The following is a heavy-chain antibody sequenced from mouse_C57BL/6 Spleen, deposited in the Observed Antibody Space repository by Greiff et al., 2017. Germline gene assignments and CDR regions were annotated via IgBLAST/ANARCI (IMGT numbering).Heavy chain of an antibody. J-gene: IGHJ4*01. V-gene: IGHV1-81*01. CDR1: GYTFTSYG. D-gene: IGHD1-1*01. CDR2: IYPRSGNT. CDR3: ASSNVSDYYGSKDYAMDY. Sequence: QVQLQQSGAELARPGASVKLSCKASGYTFTSYGISWVKQRTGQGLEWIGEIYPRSGNTYYNEKFKGKATLTADKSSSTAYIELRSLTSDDSAVYSGASSNVSDYYGSKDYAMDYWGQGTSVTVSS.